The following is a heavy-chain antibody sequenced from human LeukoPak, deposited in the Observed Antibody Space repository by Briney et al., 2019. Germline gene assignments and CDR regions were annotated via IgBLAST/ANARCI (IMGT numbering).Heavy chain of an antibody. CDR2: IIPIFGTA. Sequence: ASVKVSCKASGGTFSSYAISWVRQAPGQGLEWMGRIIPIFGTANYAQKFQGRVTITTDESTSTAYMELSSLRSEDTAVYYCARVYYYDSSGYYYFDYWGRGTLVTVSS. CDR3: ARVYYYDSSGYYYFDY. J-gene: IGHJ4*02. D-gene: IGHD3-22*01. CDR1: GGTFSSYA. V-gene: IGHV1-69*05.